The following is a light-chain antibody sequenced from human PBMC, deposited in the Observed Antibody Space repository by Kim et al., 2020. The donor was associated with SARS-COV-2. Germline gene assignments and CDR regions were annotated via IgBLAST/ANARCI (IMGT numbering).Light chain of an antibody. J-gene: IGLJ2*01. CDR1: KLGDKY. Sequence: SASPGTTACITGSGNKLGDKYACWYQQKPGQSPVLVIYQDSKRPSGIPERFSGSNSGNTATLTISGTQAMDEADYYCQAWDSSRVVFGGGTQLTVL. CDR2: QDS. CDR3: QAWDSSRVV. V-gene: IGLV3-1*01.